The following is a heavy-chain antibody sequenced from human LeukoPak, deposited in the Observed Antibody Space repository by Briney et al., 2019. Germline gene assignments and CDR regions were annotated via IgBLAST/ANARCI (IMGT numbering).Heavy chain of an antibody. CDR1: GYTFTGYY. V-gene: IGHV1-2*02. CDR3: ARGGPYCGGDCYYFDF. CDR2: INPNSGGT. J-gene: IGHJ4*02. D-gene: IGHD2-21*02. Sequence: GASVTVSCKASGYTFTGYYMHWVRQAPGQGLEWMGWINPNSGGTNYAQKFQGRVTMTRDTSISTAYMELSRLRSDDTAVYYCARGGPYCGGDCYYFDFWGQGTLVTVSS.